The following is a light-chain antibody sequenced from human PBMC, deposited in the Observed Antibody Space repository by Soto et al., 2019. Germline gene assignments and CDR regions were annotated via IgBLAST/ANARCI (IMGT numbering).Light chain of an antibody. CDR1: QSISNW. J-gene: IGKJ1*01. CDR3: QQYNSYPWT. V-gene: IGKV1-5*03. Sequence: DIQMTQSPSTLSASVGDRVTITCRASQSISNWLAWYQQKPGKAPKLLIYKASSLESGVPSRCSGSGSWTKFTLTISSLQPDDFATYYCQQYNSYPWTSGQGTKVEIK. CDR2: KAS.